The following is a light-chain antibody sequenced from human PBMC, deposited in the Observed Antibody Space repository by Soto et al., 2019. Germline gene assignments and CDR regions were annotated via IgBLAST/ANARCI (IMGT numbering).Light chain of an antibody. J-gene: IGKJ5*01. CDR1: QSVSSN. CDR2: GAS. V-gene: IGKV3-15*01. Sequence: EIVMTQSPATLSVSPGERATLSCRASQSVSSNLAWYQQKPGQAPRLLTYGASTRATGIPARFSGSGSGTEFTLTISSLQSEDFAVYYCQQYNNWLITFGQGTRLESK. CDR3: QQYNNWLIT.